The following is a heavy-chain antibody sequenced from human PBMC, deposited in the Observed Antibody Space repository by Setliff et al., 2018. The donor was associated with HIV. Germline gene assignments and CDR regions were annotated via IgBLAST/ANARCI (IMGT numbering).Heavy chain of an antibody. CDR2: IYKSGST. CDR1: GGSTSTYH. V-gene: IGHV4-59*08. Sequence: ETLSLTCSVSGGSTSTYHWSWIRQPPGKGLEWIGYIYKSGSTNYSPSLKSRVTISPGTSKNQFSLKLTSVTAADTAVYYCARLSDTAMASFDSWGQGILVTVSS. J-gene: IGHJ4*02. D-gene: IGHD5-18*01. CDR3: ARLSDTAMASFDS.